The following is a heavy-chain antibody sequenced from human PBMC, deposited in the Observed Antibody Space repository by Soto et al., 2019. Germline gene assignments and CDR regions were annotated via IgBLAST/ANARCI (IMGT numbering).Heavy chain of an antibody. CDR3: ARGKRTYDNYYYGMDV. V-gene: IGHV4-4*02. CDR2: VYHTGDT. Sequence: PSETLSLTCGVSGGTVASSHWWSWVRQSPSRGLEWIGNVYHTGDTNFNPSLQSRVTFSVDKSNNQFSLKLSSVTAADTAVYYCARGKRTYDNYYYGMDVWGQGTTVTVSS. CDR1: GGTVASSHW. J-gene: IGHJ6*02. D-gene: IGHD2-8*01.